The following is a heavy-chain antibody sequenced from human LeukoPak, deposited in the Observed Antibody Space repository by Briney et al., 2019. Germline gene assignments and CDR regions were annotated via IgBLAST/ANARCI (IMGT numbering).Heavy chain of an antibody. J-gene: IGHJ4*02. CDR1: GFSFDEYG. Sequence: GGSLRLSCAASGFSFDEYGMSWVRQLPGQGLEWFSAINWDGGSTGDADSVRGRFTISRDNSENTLSLQMNSLRADDTAVYYCTKEGGPMSATTERYSFDHWGRGTLVTVSS. V-gene: IGHV3-20*04. D-gene: IGHD4-17*01. CDR3: TKEGGPMSATTERYSFDH. CDR2: INWDGGST.